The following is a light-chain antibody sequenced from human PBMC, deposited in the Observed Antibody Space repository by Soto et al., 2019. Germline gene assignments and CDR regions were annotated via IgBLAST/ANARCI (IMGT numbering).Light chain of an antibody. J-gene: IGLJ1*01. Sequence: QSVLTQPPSASGTPGQRVTISCSGSSSNIGSNTVNWYQQLPGTAPKLLMYSYNQRPSGVPDRFSGSKSGTSASLAISGLQSEDEADYYCAAWDDSLNGHVFGTGTKVTVL. V-gene: IGLV1-44*01. CDR2: SYN. CDR1: SSNIGSNT. CDR3: AAWDDSLNGHV.